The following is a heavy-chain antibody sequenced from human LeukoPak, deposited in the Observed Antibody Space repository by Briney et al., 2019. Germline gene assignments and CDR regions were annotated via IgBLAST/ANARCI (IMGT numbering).Heavy chain of an antibody. CDR3: ARDVNWNYYLDY. CDR1: GFTFSSYA. CDR2: ISYDGSNK. D-gene: IGHD1-7*01. V-gene: IGHV3-30-3*01. J-gene: IGHJ4*02. Sequence: GGSLRLSCEASGFTFSSYAMHWVRQAPGKGLEWVAVISYDGSNKYYADSVKGRFTISRDNSKNTLYLQMNSLRAEDTAVYYCARDVNWNYYLDYWGQGTLVTVSS.